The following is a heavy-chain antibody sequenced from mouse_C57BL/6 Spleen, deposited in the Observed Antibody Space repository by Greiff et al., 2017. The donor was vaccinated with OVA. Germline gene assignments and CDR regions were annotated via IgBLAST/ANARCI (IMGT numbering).Heavy chain of an antibody. Sequence: EVQLQQSGPELVKPGASVKIPCKASGYTFTDYNMDWVKQSHGKSLEWIGDINPNNGGTIYNQKFKGKATLTVDKSSSTAYMELRSLTSEDTAVYYCARRLVRPYYYAMDYWGQGTSVTVSS. CDR3: ARRLVRPYYYAMDY. CDR1: GYTFTDYN. J-gene: IGHJ4*01. CDR2: INPNNGGT. D-gene: IGHD2-14*01. V-gene: IGHV1-18*01.